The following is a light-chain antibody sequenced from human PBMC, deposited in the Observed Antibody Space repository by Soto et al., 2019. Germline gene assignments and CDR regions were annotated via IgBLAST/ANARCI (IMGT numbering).Light chain of an antibody. CDR1: SSNIGAGYD. Sequence: QSVLTQPPSVSGAPGQRVTISCTGSSSNIGAGYDVHWYQQLPGTAPKLHIYGNSNRPSGVPDRFSGSKSGTSASLAITGLQAEDEADYYCQSYDSSLTLFGGGTKLTVL. V-gene: IGLV1-40*01. CDR3: QSYDSSLTL. J-gene: IGLJ2*01. CDR2: GNS.